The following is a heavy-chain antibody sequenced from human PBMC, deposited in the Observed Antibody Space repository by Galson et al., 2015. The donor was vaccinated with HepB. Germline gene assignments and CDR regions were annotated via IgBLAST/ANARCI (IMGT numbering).Heavy chain of an antibody. D-gene: IGHD1-7*01. Sequence: SVKVSCKASGYTFTSYAMHWVRQAPGQRLEWMGWINAGNGNTKYSQKFQGRVTITRDTSASTAYMELSSLRSEDTAVYYCARDSWNSDAFDIWGQETMVTVSS. CDR2: INAGNGNT. CDR1: GYTFTSYA. V-gene: IGHV1-3*01. CDR3: ARDSWNSDAFDI. J-gene: IGHJ3*02.